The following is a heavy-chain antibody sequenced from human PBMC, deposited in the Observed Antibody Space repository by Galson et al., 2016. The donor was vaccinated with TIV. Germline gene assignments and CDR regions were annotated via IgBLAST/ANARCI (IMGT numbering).Heavy chain of an antibody. Sequence: SLRLSCAASGFTFNNYGMNWVRQAPGKGLEWVSGISGSGGITYLADSVKGRFTISRDNSKDTLYLHMNSLSAEDTALYYCARDGSWSGDPIYGGTRPDFRGRGTLVTVSS. CDR2: ISGSGGIT. D-gene: IGHD3-10*01. CDR3: ARDGSWSGDPIYGGTRPDF. V-gene: IGHV3-23*01. J-gene: IGHJ4*02. CDR1: GFTFNNYG.